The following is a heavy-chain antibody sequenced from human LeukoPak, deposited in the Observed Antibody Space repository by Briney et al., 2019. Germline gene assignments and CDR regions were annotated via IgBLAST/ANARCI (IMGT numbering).Heavy chain of an antibody. D-gene: IGHD3-3*01. V-gene: IGHV3-15*04. CDR1: GPTFRNAF. J-gene: IGHJ4*02. CDR2: IESSTDGGTK. CDR3: TTSPGITVFGVVTDY. Sequence: WGSLRLSCAAAGPTFRNAFMNWVRQAPGKGLEWVGRIESSTDGGTKDYAAPVKGRFTMSRDDSKNTLYLQMNNVKTEDTGVYYCTTSPGITVFGVVTDYWGQGTLVIVSS.